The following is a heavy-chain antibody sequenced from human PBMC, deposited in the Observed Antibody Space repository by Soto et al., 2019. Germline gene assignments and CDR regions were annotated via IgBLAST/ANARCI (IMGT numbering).Heavy chain of an antibody. V-gene: IGHV3-21*01. Sequence: EVQLVESGGGLVKPGGSLRLSCAASGFTFSSYSMNWVRQAPGKGLEWVSSISSSSSYIYYADSVKGRFTISRDNDKNSLYLQMNSLRAEDTAVYYCARRHSSFQDYYYYYMDVWGKGTTVTVSS. D-gene: IGHD6-6*01. CDR2: ISSSSSYI. CDR3: ARRHSSFQDYYYYYMDV. J-gene: IGHJ6*03. CDR1: GFTFSSYS.